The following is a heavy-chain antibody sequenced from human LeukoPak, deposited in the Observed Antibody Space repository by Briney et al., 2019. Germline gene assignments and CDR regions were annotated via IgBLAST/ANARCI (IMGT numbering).Heavy chain of an antibody. Sequence: PGGSLRLSCAASGFTVSSNFMSWVRQAPGKGLEWVSVIYSSGDTYYADSVKGRFTISRDNSKNTLYLQMNSLRAEDTAVYYCARDIGGIFDSWGQGTLVTVSS. CDR1: GFTVSSNF. CDR3: ARDIGGIFDS. D-gene: IGHD1-26*01. J-gene: IGHJ4*02. V-gene: IGHV3-53*01. CDR2: IYSSGDT.